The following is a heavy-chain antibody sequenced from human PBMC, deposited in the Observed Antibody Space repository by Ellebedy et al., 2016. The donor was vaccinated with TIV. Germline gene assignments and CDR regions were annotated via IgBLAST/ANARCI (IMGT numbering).Heavy chain of an antibody. CDR3: ARNSGSYYGMDV. CDR1: GGSFSGYY. J-gene: IGHJ6*02. V-gene: IGHV4-34*01. Sequence: SETLSLTXAVYGGSFSGYYWSWIRQPPGKGLEWIGEINHSGSTNYNPSLKSRVTISVDTSKNQFSLKLSSVTAADTAVYYCARNSGSYYGMDVWGQGTTVTVSS. D-gene: IGHD1-7*01. CDR2: INHSGST.